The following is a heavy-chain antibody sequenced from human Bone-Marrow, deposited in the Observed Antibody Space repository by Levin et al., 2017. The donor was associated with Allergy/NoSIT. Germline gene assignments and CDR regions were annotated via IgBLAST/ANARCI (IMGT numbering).Heavy chain of an antibody. J-gene: IGHJ4*02. CDR3: ARESRGNYFDS. CDR1: GFTFRDHA. D-gene: IGHD1-26*01. Sequence: GESLKISCEAYGFTFRDHAMHWVRQAPGKGLEWVAVIPFDGKNQHYADSVKGRFTLSRDNSENTLDLQMDSLKAEDTAVYFCARESRGNYFDSWGQGTLVIVSS. V-gene: IGHV3-30*04. CDR2: IPFDGKNQ.